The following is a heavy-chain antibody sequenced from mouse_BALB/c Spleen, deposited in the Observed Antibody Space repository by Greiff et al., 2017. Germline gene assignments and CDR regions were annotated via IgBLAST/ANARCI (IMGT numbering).Heavy chain of an antibody. CDR1: GFTFSSYW. D-gene: IGHD2-4*01. J-gene: IGHJ3*01. Sequence: VQLQQSGAELMKPGASVKISCKATGFTFSSYWIAWVKQRPGHGLEWIGEILPGSGSTNYNEKFKGKATFTADTSSNTAYMQLSSLTSEDSAVYYCARLMITSAWFAYWGQGTLVTVSA. V-gene: IGHV1-9*01. CDR3: ARLMITSAWFAY. CDR2: ILPGSGST.